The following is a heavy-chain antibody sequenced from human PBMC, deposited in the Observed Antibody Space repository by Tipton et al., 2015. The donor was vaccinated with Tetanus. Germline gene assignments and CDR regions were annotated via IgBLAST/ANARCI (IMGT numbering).Heavy chain of an antibody. CDR3: ARADYNLARKGPFDS. D-gene: IGHD5-12*01. J-gene: IGHJ4*02. CDR2: ISNSGRT. Sequence: LRLSCAASGFTFSDYFMTWIRQSPGKGLEWISYISNSGRTNSNYDLKSRISISRDTSKNQFSLSLTSVTAADTAVYYCARADYNLARKGPFDSWGQGIQVIVS. CDR1: GFTFSDYF. V-gene: IGHV4-4*08.